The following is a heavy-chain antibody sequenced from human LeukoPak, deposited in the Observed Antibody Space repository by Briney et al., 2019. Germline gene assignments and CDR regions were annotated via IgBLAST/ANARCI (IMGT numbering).Heavy chain of an antibody. CDR1: GYNFTSYG. CDR2: ISAYNGNT. D-gene: IGHD2-2*01. J-gene: IGHJ3*02. CDR3: ARDRPHCSSTSSARGCAFDI. V-gene: IGHV1-18*01. Sequence: ASVKVSCKASGYNFTSYGISWVRQAPGQGLERMRWISAYNGNTNYAQKLQGRVTMTTDTSTSTAYMELRSLRSDDTAVYYCARDRPHCSSTSSARGCAFDIWGQGTMVTVSS.